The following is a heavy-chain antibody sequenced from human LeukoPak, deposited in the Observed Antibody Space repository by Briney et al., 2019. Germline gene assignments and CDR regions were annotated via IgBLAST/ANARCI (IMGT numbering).Heavy chain of an antibody. V-gene: IGHV1-18*01. CDR3: ARVAEYYERRYIRIPSTPDY. CDR1: GYTFTGYG. CDR2: ISAYNGNT. Sequence: ASVKVSCKASGYTFTGYGISWVRQAPGQGLEWMGWISAYNGNTNYAQKLQGRVTMTTDTSTSTAYMELRSLRSDDTAVYYCARVAEYYERRYIRIPSTPDYWGQGTPVTVSS. D-gene: IGHD3-22*01. J-gene: IGHJ4*02.